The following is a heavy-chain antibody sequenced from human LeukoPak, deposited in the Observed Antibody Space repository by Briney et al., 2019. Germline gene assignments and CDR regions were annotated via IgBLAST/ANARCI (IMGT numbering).Heavy chain of an antibody. D-gene: IGHD4-23*01. CDR1: GGTFSSYA. CDR3: VRGSLGRWVPVS. CDR2: IIPIFGTA. V-gene: IGHV1-69*13. Sequence: ASVKVSCKASGGTFSSYAISWVRQAPGQGLEWMGGIIPIFGTANYAQKFQGRVTITADESTSTAYMELSSLRSEDTAVYYCVRGSLGRWVPVSWGQGTLVTVSA. J-gene: IGHJ4*01.